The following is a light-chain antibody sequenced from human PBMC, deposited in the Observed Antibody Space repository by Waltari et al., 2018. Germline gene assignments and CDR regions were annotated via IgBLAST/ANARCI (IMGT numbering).Light chain of an antibody. CDR1: NIGRKT. CDR3: QVWDSSSVV. V-gene: IGLV3-9*01. J-gene: IGLJ2*01. Sequence: SYELTQPLSVSVALGQTARLHCGGNNIGRKTVHWYQQKPGQAPVLVIYRDSNRPSGIPERFSGSNSGNTATLTISRAQAGDEADYYCQVWDSSSVVFGGGTKLTVL. CDR2: RDS.